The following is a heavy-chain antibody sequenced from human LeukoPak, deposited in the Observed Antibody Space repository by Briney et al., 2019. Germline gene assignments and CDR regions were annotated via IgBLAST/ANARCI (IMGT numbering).Heavy chain of an antibody. CDR2: INHSGST. CDR1: GGSFSGYY. Sequence: KPSETLSFTCAVYGGSFSGYYWSWIRQPPGKGLEWIGEINHSGSTNYNPSLKSRVTISVDTSKNQFSLKLSSVTAADTAVYYCARGFLVRFWSGYYPGDWFDPWGQGTLVTVSS. J-gene: IGHJ5*02. CDR3: ARGFLVRFWSGYYPGDWFDP. V-gene: IGHV4-34*01. D-gene: IGHD3-3*01.